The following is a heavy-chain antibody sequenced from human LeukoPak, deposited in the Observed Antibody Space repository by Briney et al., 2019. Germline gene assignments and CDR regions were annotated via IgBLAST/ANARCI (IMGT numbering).Heavy chain of an antibody. CDR3: AYGSGREGYMDV. CDR2: ISSDGSST. J-gene: IGHJ6*03. Sequence: GGSLRLXCAASGFTFSSYWMHWVRQGPGKGLVSVSFISSDGSSTNYADSVKGRFTISRDNAKNTLYLQMNSLRAEDTAVYYCAYGSGREGYMDVWGKGTTVTVSS. CDR1: GFTFSSYW. D-gene: IGHD3-10*01. V-gene: IGHV3-74*01.